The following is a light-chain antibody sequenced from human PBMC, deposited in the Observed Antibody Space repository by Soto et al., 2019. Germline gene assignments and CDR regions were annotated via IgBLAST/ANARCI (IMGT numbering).Light chain of an antibody. CDR3: QQHDALEYI. CDR2: AAS. Sequence: DIVLTQSPGTLSLSPGERATLSCRASQSLSSTSVAWYQQKPGQAPRLLLYAASTRAAGIPDRFSGSGSGTDFTLTISRLEPEDSAVYVCQQHDALEYIFDQGTKVEIK. J-gene: IGKJ2*01. CDR1: QSLSSTS. V-gene: IGKV3-20*01.